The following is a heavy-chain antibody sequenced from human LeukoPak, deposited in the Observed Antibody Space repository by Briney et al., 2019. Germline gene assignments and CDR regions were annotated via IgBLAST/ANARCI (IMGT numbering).Heavy chain of an antibody. D-gene: IGHD6-6*01. J-gene: IGHJ4*02. V-gene: IGHV3-23*01. CDR2: ISGSGGST. CDR3: AKDLRYVAARGIDY. Sequence: GGSLRLFCAASGFTFSSYAMSWVRQAPGKGLEWVSAISGSGGSTYYADSVKGRFTISRDNSKNTLYLQMNSLRAEDTAVYYCAKDLRYVAARGIDYWGQGTLVTVSS. CDR1: GFTFSSYA.